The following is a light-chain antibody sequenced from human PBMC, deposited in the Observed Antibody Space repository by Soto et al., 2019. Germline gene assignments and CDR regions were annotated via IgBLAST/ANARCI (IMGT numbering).Light chain of an antibody. CDR1: SSDVGGYNF. J-gene: IGLJ1*01. CDR3: GSYTSSSTYG. Sequence: QSALAQPASVSGSPGQSITISCTGTSSDVGGYNFVSWYQQHPGKAPKLMIYEVSNRPSGVSNRFSGSKSGNTASLTISGLQAEDEADYYCGSYTSSSTYGFGTGTRSPS. V-gene: IGLV2-14*01. CDR2: EVS.